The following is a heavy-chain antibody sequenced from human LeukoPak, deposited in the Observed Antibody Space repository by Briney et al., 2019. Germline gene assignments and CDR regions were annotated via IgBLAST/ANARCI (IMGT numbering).Heavy chain of an antibody. CDR2: INHSGST. D-gene: IGHD2-2*02. CDR3: ARGGHVVPAAICYSACAFDT. CDR1: GGSFSGYY. J-gene: IGHJ3*02. V-gene: IGHV4-34*01. Sequence: SETLSLTCAVYGGSFSGYYWSWIRQPPGKGLEWIGEINHSGSTNYNPSLKSRVTISVDTSKNQFSLKLSSVTAADTAVYYCARGGHVVPAAICYSACAFDTWGQGTMVTVSS.